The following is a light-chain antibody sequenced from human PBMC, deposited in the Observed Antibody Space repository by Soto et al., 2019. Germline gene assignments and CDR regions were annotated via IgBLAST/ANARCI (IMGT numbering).Light chain of an antibody. J-gene: IGKJ1*01. V-gene: IGKV3-15*01. Sequence: EIVMTQSPATLSVSPGETASLSCRASQSAGSNLAWYQQKPGQAPRLLIYGASTRATGIPARFSGSGSGTEFTLTISSLQSEDFAVYYCQQYNNWPPWTFGQGTKVDI. CDR1: QSAGSN. CDR3: QQYNNWPPWT. CDR2: GAS.